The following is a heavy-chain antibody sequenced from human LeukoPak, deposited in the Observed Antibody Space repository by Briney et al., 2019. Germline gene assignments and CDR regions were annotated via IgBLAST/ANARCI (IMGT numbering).Heavy chain of an antibody. D-gene: IGHD4/OR15-4a*01. CDR1: GFSFSNYG. CDR3: AKDQGGHANYVSDGLDI. Sequence: GGSLRLSCAASGFSFSNYGMHWVRQAPGKGLEWVAYIRYDGGNEYYGDSVKGRFTVSRESSSNTLFLQMDSLQPEDTANYFCAKDQGGHANYVSDGLDIWGQGTMVTVSS. J-gene: IGHJ3*02. V-gene: IGHV3-30*02. CDR2: IRYDGGNE.